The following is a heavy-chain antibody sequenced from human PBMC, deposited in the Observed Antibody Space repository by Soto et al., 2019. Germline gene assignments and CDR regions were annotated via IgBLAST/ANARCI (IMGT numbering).Heavy chain of an antibody. J-gene: IGHJ4*02. D-gene: IGHD2-15*01. CDR3: EKGPSGGKGFYFAY. CDR2: ISGSGSGT. Sequence: EGQLLESGGGLVQPGGSLRLSCAASGFTFSSYAMNWVRLAPGKGLEWVSSISGSGSGTYYADSVKGRFTISRDNSKNTLYLQVHGLTAEDTALYDCEKGPSGGKGFYFAYWGQGALVTVSS. V-gene: IGHV3-23*01. CDR1: GFTFSSYA.